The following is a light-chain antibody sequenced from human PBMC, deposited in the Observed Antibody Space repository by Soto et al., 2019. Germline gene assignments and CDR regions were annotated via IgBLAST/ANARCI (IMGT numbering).Light chain of an antibody. CDR3: QQRSNWPPAT. J-gene: IGKJ5*01. CDR1: QNVANY. V-gene: IGKV3-11*01. CDR2: ESS. Sequence: EIVLTQSPATLSLSPGERATLSCRASQNVANYLDWYQQKPGQAPRLLIYESSNRATGIAARFSGSGSGTDFTLTISSLEPEDFAVYYCQQRSNWPPATFGQGTRLEI.